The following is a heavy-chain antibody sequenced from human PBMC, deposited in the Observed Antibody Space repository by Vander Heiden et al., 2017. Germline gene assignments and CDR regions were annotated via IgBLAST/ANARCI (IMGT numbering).Heavy chain of an antibody. D-gene: IGHD3-3*02. J-gene: IGHJ4*02. CDR3: AKLGAYFDY. Sequence: EGQLVESAGGLVQPGGSLRLSCAASGFTFSSYSMTWVRQAPGKGLEWVSYISSSSSTIYYADAVKGRFTISRDNAKNSLYLQMNNLRDEDTAVYYCAKLGAYFDYWGQGTLVTVSS. CDR1: GFTFSSYS. CDR2: ISSSSSTI. V-gene: IGHV3-48*02.